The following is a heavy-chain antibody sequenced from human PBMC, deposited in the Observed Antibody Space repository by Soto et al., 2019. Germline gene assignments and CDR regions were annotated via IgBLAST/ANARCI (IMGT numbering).Heavy chain of an antibody. CDR2: ISWDGGST. J-gene: IGHJ4*02. V-gene: IGHV3-43*01. CDR3: AKDKKGSRTVTTYYFDY. CDR1: GFTFDGYT. Sequence: GGSLRLSCAASGFTFDGYTMHWVRQAPGKGLEWVSLISWDGGSTYYADSVKCRFTISRDNSKNSLYLQMNSLRTEDTALYYCAKDKKGSRTVTTYYFDYWGQGTLVTVSS. D-gene: IGHD4-17*01.